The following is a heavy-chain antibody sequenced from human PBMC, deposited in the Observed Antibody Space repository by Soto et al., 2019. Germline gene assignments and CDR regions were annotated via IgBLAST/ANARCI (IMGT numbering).Heavy chain of an antibody. CDR1: GGTFSSYA. CDR3: ARAAYYYDSSGYSPGDY. CDR2: IIPIFGTA. D-gene: IGHD3-22*01. V-gene: IGHV1-69*13. J-gene: IGHJ4*02. Sequence: SVKVSCKASGGTFSSYAISWVRQAPGQGLEWMGGIIPIFGTADYAQKFQGRVTITADESTSTAYMELSSLRSEDTAVYYCARAAYYYDSSGYSPGDYWGQGSLVTVSP.